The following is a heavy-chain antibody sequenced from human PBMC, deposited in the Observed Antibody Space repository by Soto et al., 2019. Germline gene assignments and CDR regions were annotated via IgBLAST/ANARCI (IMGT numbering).Heavy chain of an antibody. J-gene: IGHJ4*02. CDR2: VSSDGSFT. V-gene: IGHV3-74*01. CDR1: GFTFSKYW. CDR3: AREGDMGSSAFDC. Sequence: EVQLVESGGGLVQPGGSLRLSCAASGFTFSKYWTHWVRQAPGKGLVWVARVSSDGSFTYYADSVKGRFTISRDNAQNTLYLQMSTLRPDDTAVYYCAREGDMGSSAFDCWGQGTLVTVSS. D-gene: IGHD3-10*01.